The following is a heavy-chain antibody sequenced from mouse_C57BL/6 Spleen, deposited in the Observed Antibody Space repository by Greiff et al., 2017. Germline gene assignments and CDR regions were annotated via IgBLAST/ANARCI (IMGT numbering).Heavy chain of an antibody. J-gene: IGHJ4*01. V-gene: IGHV5-4*01. D-gene: IGHD1-1*01. CDR2: ISDGGSYT. CDR1: GFTFSSYA. Sequence: EVQLVESGGGLVKPGGSLKLSCAASGFTFSSYAMSWVRQTPEKRLEWVATISDGGSYTYYPDNVKGRFTISRDNAKNNLYLQMSHLKSEDTAMYYCARTGDAMDYWGQGTSVTVSS. CDR3: ARTGDAMDY.